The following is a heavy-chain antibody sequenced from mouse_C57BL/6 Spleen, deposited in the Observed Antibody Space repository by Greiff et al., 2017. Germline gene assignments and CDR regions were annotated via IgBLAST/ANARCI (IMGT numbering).Heavy chain of an antibody. CDR1: GYTFTSYT. D-gene: IGHD2-5*01. CDR2: INPSSGYT. CDR3: ARSYSNYPYYFDY. V-gene: IGHV1-4*01. J-gene: IGHJ2*01. Sequence: VQLQQSGAELARPGASVKMSCKASGYTFTSYTLHWVKQRPGPGLEWIGYINPSSGYTKYNQKFKDKATLTADKSSSTAYMQLSSLTSEDSAVYYCARSYSNYPYYFDYWGQGTTLTVSS.